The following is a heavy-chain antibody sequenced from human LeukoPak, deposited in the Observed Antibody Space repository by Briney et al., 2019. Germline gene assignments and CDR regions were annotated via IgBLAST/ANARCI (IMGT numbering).Heavy chain of an antibody. CDR1: GFTFSSYA. Sequence: GGSLRLSCAASGFTFSSYAISWVRQAPGKGLEWVSAISGSGGSIYYADSVKGRFTISRDNSKNTLYLQMNSLRAEDTAVYYCAKQYYGYSVGYGMDVWGQGTTVTVSS. V-gene: IGHV3-23*01. D-gene: IGHD3-10*01. CDR2: ISGSGGSI. J-gene: IGHJ6*02. CDR3: AKQYYGYSVGYGMDV.